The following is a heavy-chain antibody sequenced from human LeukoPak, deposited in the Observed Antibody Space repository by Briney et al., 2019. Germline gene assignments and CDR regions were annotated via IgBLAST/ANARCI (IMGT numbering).Heavy chain of an antibody. CDR1: GFTFDDYA. V-gene: IGHV3-9*01. J-gene: IGHJ6*02. D-gene: IGHD3-9*01. Sequence: QSGGSLRLSCAASGFTFDDYAMHWVRQAPGKGLEWVSGISWNSGSIGYADSVKGRFIISRDNAKNSLYLQMHSLRAEDTALYYCAKDTERYFAPLGMDVWGQGTTVTVSS. CDR2: ISWNSGSI. CDR3: AKDTERYFAPLGMDV.